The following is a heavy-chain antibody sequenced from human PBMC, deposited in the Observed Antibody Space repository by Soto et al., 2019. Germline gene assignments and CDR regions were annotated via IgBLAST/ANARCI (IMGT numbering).Heavy chain of an antibody. D-gene: IGHD2-15*01. V-gene: IGHV1-3*01. CDR1: GCTFTRYT. CDR3: ARGIATGQLDP. J-gene: IGHJ5*02. CDR2: INPDNGNT. Sequence: ASVKVSCKASGCTFTRYTMNWVRQAPGQRLEWMGWINPDNGNTKSSQKFQDRVIITRDTSASTAYMDLSSLRSEDTAVYYCARGIATGQLDPWGQGTLVTVSS.